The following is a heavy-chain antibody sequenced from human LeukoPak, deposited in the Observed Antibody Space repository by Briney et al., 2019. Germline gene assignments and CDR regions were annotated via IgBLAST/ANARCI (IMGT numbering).Heavy chain of an antibody. V-gene: IGHV3-11*04. CDR2: ITSSGSTM. D-gene: IGHD3/OR15-3a*01. J-gene: IGHJ4*02. CDR3: ARAASFWTYYFDY. CDR1: GFRFSDSY. Sequence: GGSLRLSCAASGFRFSDSYMSWIRQAPGKGLEWVSYITSSGSTMYYADSVKGRFTVSRDNAKNSLYLQMNSLRAEDTAVYFCARAASFWTYYFDYWGQGSLVTVSS.